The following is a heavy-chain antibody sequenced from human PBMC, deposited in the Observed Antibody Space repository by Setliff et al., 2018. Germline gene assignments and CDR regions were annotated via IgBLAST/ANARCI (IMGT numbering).Heavy chain of an antibody. Sequence: GASVKVSCKATGDTSTTYAIHWVRQAPGQGLEWMGWINAGNGNIRYSQNFQGRVTITRDTYASTAYMELSSLTSEDKAIYYCARGDVYSGSYYHFDYWGQGTQVTVSS. CDR2: INAGNGNI. D-gene: IGHD1-26*01. CDR3: ARGDVYSGSYYHFDY. CDR1: GDTSTTYA. V-gene: IGHV1-3*01. J-gene: IGHJ4*02.